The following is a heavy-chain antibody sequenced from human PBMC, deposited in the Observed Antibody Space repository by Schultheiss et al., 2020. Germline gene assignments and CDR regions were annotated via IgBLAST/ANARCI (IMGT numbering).Heavy chain of an antibody. CDR3: ARRALQGYYYYGMDV. CDR1: GGSISSSNW. V-gene: IGHV4-4*02. CDR2: INHSGST. Sequence: SETLSLTCTVSGGSISSSNWWSWVRQPPGKGLEWIGEINHSGSTNYNPSLKSRVTIAVDTSKNQFFLKLSSVTAADTAVYYCARRALQGYYYYGMDVWGQGTPVTVSS. D-gene: IGHD4-11*01. J-gene: IGHJ6*02.